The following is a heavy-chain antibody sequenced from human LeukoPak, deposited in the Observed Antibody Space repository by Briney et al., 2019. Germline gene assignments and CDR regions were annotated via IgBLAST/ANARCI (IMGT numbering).Heavy chain of an antibody. Sequence: GGSLRLSCAASGFTFSTYAMHWVRQVPGKGLEWVAVISYEGNNIYYVDSVKGRFTISRDHSKNTLYLQMNSLRVEDTAVYYCAKVLSEGYLPGYYNPYDSWGQGTLVTVSS. CDR3: AKVLSEGYLPGYYNPYDS. CDR1: GFTFSTYA. D-gene: IGHD3-9*01. V-gene: IGHV3-30*18. J-gene: IGHJ4*02. CDR2: ISYEGNNI.